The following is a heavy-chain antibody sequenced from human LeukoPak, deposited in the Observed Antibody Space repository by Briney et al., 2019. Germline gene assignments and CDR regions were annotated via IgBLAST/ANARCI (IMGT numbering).Heavy chain of an antibody. CDR1: GGSISSYY. CDR3: AREVADYGGYYYYHYMDV. Sequence: PSETLSLTCTVSGGSISSYYWSWIRQPAGKGLEWIGRIYTSGSNNYNPSLKSRVTMSVDTSKNQFSLKLSSVTAADTAMYYCAREVADYGGYYYYHYMDVWGKGTAVTISS. V-gene: IGHV4-4*07. CDR2: IYTSGSN. J-gene: IGHJ6*03. D-gene: IGHD4-23*01.